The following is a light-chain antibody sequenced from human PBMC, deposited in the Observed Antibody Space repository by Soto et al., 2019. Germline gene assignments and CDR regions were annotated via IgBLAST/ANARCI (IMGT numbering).Light chain of an antibody. CDR1: QSITTW. CDR3: QQYNDYWT. CDR2: DAS. Sequence: DIQMTQSPSTLSASVGDRFVITCRASQSITTWLACYQQKPAKAPKLLIYDASSLESGVPSRFSGSGSGTEFTLTISSLQPDDFATYYCQQYNDYWTFGQGTKVDIK. V-gene: IGKV1-5*01. J-gene: IGKJ1*01.